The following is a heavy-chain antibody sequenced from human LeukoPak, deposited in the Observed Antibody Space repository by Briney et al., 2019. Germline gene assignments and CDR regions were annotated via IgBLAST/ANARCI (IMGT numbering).Heavy chain of an antibody. V-gene: IGHV4-34*01. CDR1: GGSFSDYY. D-gene: IGHD4-17*01. CDR2: IKHSGST. CDR3: ARATAAGYFQH. J-gene: IGHJ1*01. Sequence: SETLSLTCAVYGGSFSDYYWSWLRQPPGKGLEWIGEIKHSGSTNYNPSLKSRVTISVATSKYQFSLKLNSVTAADTAVYYCARATAAGYFQHWGQGTPVTVST.